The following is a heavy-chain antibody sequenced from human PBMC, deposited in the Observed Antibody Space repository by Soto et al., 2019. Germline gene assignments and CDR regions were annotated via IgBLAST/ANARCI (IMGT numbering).Heavy chain of an antibody. CDR3: AKDQHYDYAWGTFDFDL. V-gene: IGHV3-30*18. CDR1: GFTFTSYG. CDR2: ISFDGSDQ. Sequence: GGSLRLSCAASGFTFTSYGMHWVRQAPGKGLEWVAVISFDGSDQYYADSVKGRFTISRDNSKNTLYLQMNSPRVEDTAVYYCAKDQHYDYAWGTFDFDLWGQGTLVTVSS. D-gene: IGHD3-16*01. J-gene: IGHJ4*02.